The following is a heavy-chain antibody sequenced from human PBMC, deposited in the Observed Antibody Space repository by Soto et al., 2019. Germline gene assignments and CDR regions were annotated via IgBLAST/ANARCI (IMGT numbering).Heavy chain of an antibody. CDR1: GFTFSSYA. CDR3: AKDLSYYDSSGYYF. V-gene: IGHV3-23*01. D-gene: IGHD3-22*01. Sequence: PGGSLRLSCAASGFTFSSYAMSWVRQAPGKGLEWVSAISGSGGSTYYADSVKGRFTISRDNSKNTLYLQMNSLRAEDTAVYYCAKDLSYYDSSGYYFWGQGTLVTVSS. J-gene: IGHJ4*02. CDR2: ISGSGGST.